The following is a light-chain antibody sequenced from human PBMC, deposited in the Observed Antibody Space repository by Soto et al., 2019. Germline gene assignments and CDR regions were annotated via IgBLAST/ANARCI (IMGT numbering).Light chain of an antibody. V-gene: IGLV2-11*01. Sequence: QSVLTQPRSVSGSPGQSVTISCTGTSSDVGGYNYVSWYQQHPGKAPKLMIYDVSKRPSGVPDLFSGSKSGNTASLTISGLQAEDEADYYCCSYAGSYTWVFGGGTKLTVL. CDR2: DVS. J-gene: IGLJ3*02. CDR3: CSYAGSYTWV. CDR1: SSDVGGYNY.